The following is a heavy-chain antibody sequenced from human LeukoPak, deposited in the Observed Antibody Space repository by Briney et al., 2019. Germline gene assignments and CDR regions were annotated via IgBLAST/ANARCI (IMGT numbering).Heavy chain of an antibody. CDR2: IYYSGST. V-gene: IGHV4-59*01. D-gene: IGHD4-11*01. Sequence: PSETLSLTCTVSGGSISSYYWSWIRQPPGKGLEWIGYIYYSGSTNYNPSLKGRVTISVDTSKNQFSLKLSSVTAADTAVYYCARVPTEYWFDPWGQGTLVTVSS. CDR1: GGSISSYY. CDR3: ARVPTEYWFDP. J-gene: IGHJ5*02.